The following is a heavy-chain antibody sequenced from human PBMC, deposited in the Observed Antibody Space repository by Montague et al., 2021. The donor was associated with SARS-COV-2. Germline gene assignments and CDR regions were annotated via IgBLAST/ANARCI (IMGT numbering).Heavy chain of an antibody. CDR2: TYDGGYV. J-gene: IGHJ3*02. Sequence: SETLSLTCTVSGCSLTGYYWSLLLRSPGKRLECIAYTYDGGYVNYNPSLGRRVTISTDTSKNQLSLKVNSVTAADTAVYYCVRDHPYGGPWGAYDIWGQGTVVTVSS. CDR1: GCSLTGYY. V-gene: IGHV4-59*01. D-gene: IGHD4-23*01. CDR3: VRDHPYGGPWGAYDI.